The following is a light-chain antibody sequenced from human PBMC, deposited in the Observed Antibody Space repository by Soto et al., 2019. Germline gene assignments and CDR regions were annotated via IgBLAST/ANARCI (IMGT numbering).Light chain of an antibody. CDR1: QSGSDSY. Sequence: EIVLTQSPGTLSLSPGERATLSCRASQSGSDSYLAWYQQKPGQPPRLLIYGVSSRASGIPDRFSGSGSGTDFTLTISRLEPEDFAVYYSQQYRSSPLTFGGGTKVDIK. J-gene: IGKJ4*01. CDR3: QQYRSSPLT. V-gene: IGKV3-20*01. CDR2: GVS.